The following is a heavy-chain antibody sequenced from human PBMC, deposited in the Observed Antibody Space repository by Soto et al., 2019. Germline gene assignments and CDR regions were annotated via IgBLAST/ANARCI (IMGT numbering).Heavy chain of an antibody. Sequence: QLQLQESGPGLVKPSETLSLTCTVSGGSISSSGYYWGWIRQPPGKGLEWIGTIYYSGSTYYNPSLKSRVALSVDTSKNQFSLKPSSVTAADSAVFYFATFNCFHPWGQGTLVTVSS. CDR1: GGSISSSGYY. V-gene: IGHV4-39*01. CDR3: ATFNCFHP. CDR2: IYYSGST. J-gene: IGHJ5*02.